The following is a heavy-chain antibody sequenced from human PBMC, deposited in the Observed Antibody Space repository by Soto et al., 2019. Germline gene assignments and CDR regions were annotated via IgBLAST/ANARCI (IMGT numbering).Heavy chain of an antibody. V-gene: IGHV4-4*02. CDR3: ARVYSGSYSDY. CDR2: IFHSGST. CDR1: GGSIRSNNW. J-gene: IGHJ4*02. Sequence: QVQLQESGPGLVKPSGTLSLTCAVSGGSIRSNNWWSWVRQPPGKGLEWIGEIFHSGSTNYNPSLKTRVTISVDKSKTQFSLKLSSVAAADTAVYYCARVYSGSYSDYWGQGTLVTVSS. D-gene: IGHD1-26*01.